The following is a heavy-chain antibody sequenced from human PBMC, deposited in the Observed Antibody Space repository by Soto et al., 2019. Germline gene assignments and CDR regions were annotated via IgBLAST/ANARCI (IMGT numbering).Heavy chain of an antibody. J-gene: IGHJ5*02. Sequence: QVQLVQSGAEVKKPGASLKVSCKASGYTFTGYYMHWVRQAPGQGLEWMGGLNPNSGGTNYAQKFQVRVTMTRDTSISTAYMALSRLRSDATAVYYCARTSRHHNWFDPWGQGTLVTVSS. CDR2: LNPNSGGT. CDR1: GYTFTGYY. CDR3: ARTSRHHNWFDP. V-gene: IGHV1-2*02.